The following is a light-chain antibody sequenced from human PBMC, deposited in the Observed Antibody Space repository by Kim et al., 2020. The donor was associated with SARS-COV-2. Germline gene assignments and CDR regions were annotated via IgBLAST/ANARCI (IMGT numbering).Light chain of an antibody. CDR1: QSISSW. V-gene: IGKV1-5*03. J-gene: IGKJ1*01. CDR2: KAS. CDR3: QQYNSYRT. Sequence: STSVGDRVTITCRASQSISSWLAWYQQTPGKAPKLLIYKASSLESGVPSRFSGSGSGTEFTLTISSLQPDDFATYYCQQYNSYRTFGQGTKVEIK.